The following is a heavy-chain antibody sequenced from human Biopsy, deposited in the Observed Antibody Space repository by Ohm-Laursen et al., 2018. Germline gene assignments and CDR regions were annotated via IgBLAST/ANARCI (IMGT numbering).Heavy chain of an antibody. CDR2: IYYSGST. J-gene: IGHJ4*02. CDR3: ARGSSYGYDFDY. V-gene: IGHV4-59*01. D-gene: IGHD5-18*01. Sequence: GTLSLTCTVSDGSINSYYWNWIRQPPGKRLEWIGNIYYSGSTNFNPSLKSRVTISVDTSKNQFSLKLCSVTAADTAVYFYARGSSYGYDFDYWGQGTLVAVSS. CDR1: DGSINSYY.